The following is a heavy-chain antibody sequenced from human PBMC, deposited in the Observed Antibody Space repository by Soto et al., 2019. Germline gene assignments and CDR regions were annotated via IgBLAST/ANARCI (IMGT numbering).Heavy chain of an antibody. CDR1: GGSISSGGYY. CDR3: ARDPVNYDILIGPEY. J-gene: IGHJ4*02. Sequence: PSETLSLTCTVSGGSISSGGYYWSWIRQHPGKGLEWIGYIYYSGSTYYNPSLKSRVTISVDTSKNQFSLKLSSVTAADTAVYYCARDPVNYDILIGPEYWGQGTLVTVSS. D-gene: IGHD3-9*01. CDR2: IYYSGST. V-gene: IGHV4-31*03.